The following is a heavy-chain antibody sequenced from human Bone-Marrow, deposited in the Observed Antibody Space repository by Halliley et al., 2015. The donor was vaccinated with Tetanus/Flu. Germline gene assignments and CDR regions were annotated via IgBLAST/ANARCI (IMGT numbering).Heavy chain of an antibody. D-gene: IGHD2-15*01. Sequence: LRLSCTVSGGSIVSSNSWSWVRQPPGKGLEWIGYIFYSGTTNYNPSLKSRLTISVDTSNNQFSLKLRSVTAADTAVYYCARESPEVVASGTDGLDVWGQGTTVIVSS. CDR2: IFYSGTT. CDR1: GGSIVSSNS. J-gene: IGHJ6*02. CDR3: ARESPEVVASGTDGLDV. V-gene: IGHV4-59*01.